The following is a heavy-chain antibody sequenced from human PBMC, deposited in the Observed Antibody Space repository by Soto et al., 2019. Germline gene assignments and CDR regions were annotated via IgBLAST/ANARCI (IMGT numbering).Heavy chain of an antibody. CDR2: IVVGSGNT. V-gene: IGHV1-58*01. CDR1: GFTFTSSA. J-gene: IGHJ3*02. CDR3: AAPSRRGIVVVVATHDAFDI. Sequence: GASVKVSCKASGFTFTSSAVQWVRQARGQRLEWTGWIVVGSGNTNYAQKFQERVTITRDMSTSTAYMELSSLRSEDTAVYYCAAPSRRGIVVVVATHDAFDIWGQGTMVTV. D-gene: IGHD2-15*01.